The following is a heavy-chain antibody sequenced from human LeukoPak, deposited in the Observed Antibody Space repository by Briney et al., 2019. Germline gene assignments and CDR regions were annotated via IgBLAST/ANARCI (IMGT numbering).Heavy chain of an antibody. V-gene: IGHV3-7*01. J-gene: IGHJ4*02. D-gene: IGHD3-22*01. CDR1: GFTFSSYW. CDR3: ARSEYYYDSSGYYYFDY. CDR2: IKQDGSEK. Sequence: GGSLRLSCAASGFTFSSYWMSWVGQAPGKGLEWVANIKQDGSEKYYVDSVKGRFTISRDNAKNSLYLQMNSLRAEDTAVYYCARSEYYYDSSGYYYFDYWGQGTLVTVSS.